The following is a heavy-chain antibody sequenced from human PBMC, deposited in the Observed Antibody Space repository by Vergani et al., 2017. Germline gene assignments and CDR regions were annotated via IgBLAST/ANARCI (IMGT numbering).Heavy chain of an antibody. CDR1: GGTFSSYA. CDR2: IIPNSGGT. Sequence: QVQLVQSGAEVKKPGSSVKVSCKASGGTFSSYAISWVRQAPGQGLEWMGGIIPNSGGTNYAQKFQGRGTMTRDTSISTAYMELSRLRSDDTAVYYCAGDSWDCSGGSCSSYQGEFDYWGQGTLVTVSS. D-gene: IGHD2-15*01. V-gene: IGHV1-2*02. CDR3: AGDSWDCSGGSCSSYQGEFDY. J-gene: IGHJ4*02.